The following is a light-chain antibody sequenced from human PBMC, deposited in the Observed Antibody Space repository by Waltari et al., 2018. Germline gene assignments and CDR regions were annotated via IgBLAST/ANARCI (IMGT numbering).Light chain of an antibody. V-gene: IGLV4-69*01. CDR3: QTGGHGTWV. J-gene: IGLJ3*02. CDR1: SGHSSNV. CDR2: VNSDGSH. Sequence: QLVLTQSPSASASLGASVKLTCTLSSGHSSNVIAWLQPPPEKGPRYLMKVNSDGSHSKGDNIPDRFSGSSSGTEHYLTISSLQSEDEADYYCQTGGHGTWVFGGGTKLTVL.